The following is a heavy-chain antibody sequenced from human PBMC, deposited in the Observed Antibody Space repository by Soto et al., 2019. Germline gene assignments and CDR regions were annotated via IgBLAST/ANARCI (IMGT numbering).Heavy chain of an antibody. CDR3: ARGGATGYLDS. CDR1: GGSISTYH. V-gene: IGHV4-59*01. CDR2: VYYNGNT. D-gene: IGHD4-4*01. J-gene: IGHJ4*02. Sequence: QVQLQGSGPGLVKPSETLSLRCSVSGGSISTYHWSWIRQPPGKRLEWIGNVYYNGNTNYNPSVKSRVSISVDPSKNEFLLRLSSVTAADTAVYYYARGGATGYLDSWGQGTRVIVSS.